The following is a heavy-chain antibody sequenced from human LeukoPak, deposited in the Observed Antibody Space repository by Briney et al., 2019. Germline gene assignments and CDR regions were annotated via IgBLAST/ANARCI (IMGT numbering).Heavy chain of an antibody. V-gene: IGHV4-59*11. CDR1: GGSISSHY. J-gene: IGHJ6*02. CDR3: ARGYSSGWHNYYYYGMDV. CDR2: IYYSGST. Sequence: SETLSLTCTVSGGSISSHYWSWIRQPPGKGLEWIGYIYYSGSTNYNPSLKSRVTISVDTSKNQFSLKLSSVTAADTAVYYCARGYSSGWHNYYYYGMDVWGQGTTVTVSS. D-gene: IGHD6-19*01.